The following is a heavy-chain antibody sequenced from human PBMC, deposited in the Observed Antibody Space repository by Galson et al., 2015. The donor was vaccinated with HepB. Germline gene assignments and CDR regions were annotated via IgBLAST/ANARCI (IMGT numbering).Heavy chain of an antibody. V-gene: IGHV5-51*01. CDR3: ARHRRWELLYEYIDY. CDR2: IYPGDSDT. Sequence: QSGAEVKEPGESLKISCKGSGYSFTSYWIGWVRQMPGKGLEWMGIIYPGDSDTRYSPSFQGQVTISADKSISTAYLQWSSLKASDTAMYYCARHRRWELLYEYIDYWGQGTLVTVSS. CDR1: GYSFTSYW. J-gene: IGHJ4*02. D-gene: IGHD1-26*01.